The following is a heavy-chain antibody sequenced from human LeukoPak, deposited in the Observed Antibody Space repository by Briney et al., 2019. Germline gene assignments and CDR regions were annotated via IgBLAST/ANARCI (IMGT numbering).Heavy chain of an antibody. CDR2: ISTSGST. J-gene: IGHJ4*02. CDR3: ARGPPGYSSSWYLDY. Sequence: PSETLSLTCTVSGGSISSYYWSWIRQPAGKGLESIGHISTSGSTNYNPSLKSRVTMSVDTSKNQFSLKLSSVTAADTAVYYCARGPPGYSSSWYLDYWGQGTLVTVSS. V-gene: IGHV4-4*07. CDR1: GGSISSYY. D-gene: IGHD6-13*01.